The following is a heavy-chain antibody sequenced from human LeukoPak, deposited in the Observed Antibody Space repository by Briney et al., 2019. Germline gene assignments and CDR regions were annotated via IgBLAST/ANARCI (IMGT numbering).Heavy chain of an antibody. V-gene: IGHV4-59*01. CDR3: ARRRIGMDSSGWYASGDYYFDN. D-gene: IGHD6-19*01. J-gene: IGHJ4*02. CDR1: GASISRDY. CDR2: IYHSGST. Sequence: SETLSLTCIVSGASISRDYWSWIRQPPGKGLEWMGYIYHSGSTNYNPSLKSRVTISIDTSKNQFSLKMSSVTAADTAVYYCARRRIGMDSSGWYASGDYYFDNWGQGTLVSVSS.